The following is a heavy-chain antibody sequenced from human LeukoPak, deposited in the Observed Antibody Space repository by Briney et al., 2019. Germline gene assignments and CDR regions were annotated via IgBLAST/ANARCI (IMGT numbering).Heavy chain of an antibody. CDR3: TRDRAVDDHGFWDY. D-gene: IGHD3-3*01. CDR2: IKQDGREK. J-gene: IGHJ4*02. V-gene: IGHV3-7*01. CDR1: GFSFSIYW. Sequence: GGSLRLSCAASGFSFSIYWMSLVRHAPGKGLEWVANIKQDGREKSYVDSVKGRFTISRDNAKNSLYLQVDSLRAEDTAVYYCTRDRAVDDHGFWDYWGQGTLVTVSS.